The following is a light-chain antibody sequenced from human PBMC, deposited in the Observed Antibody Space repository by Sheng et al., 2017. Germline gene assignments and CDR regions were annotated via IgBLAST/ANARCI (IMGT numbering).Light chain of an antibody. V-gene: IGKV2-28*01. CDR2: LGS. Sequence: DIVMTQSPVSLPVTPGEPASISCRSSQSLLHSNGYMYLDWYLQKPGQSPQLLIYLGSNRASGVPDRFSGSGSGTDFTLTINRVEAEDVGVYYCMQALQTPYTFGQGTKLEI. J-gene: IGKJ2*01. CDR3: MQALQTPYT. CDR1: QSLLHSNGYMY.